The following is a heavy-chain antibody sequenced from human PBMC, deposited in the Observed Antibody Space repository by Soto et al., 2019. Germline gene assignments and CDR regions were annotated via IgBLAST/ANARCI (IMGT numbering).Heavy chain of an antibody. V-gene: IGHV3-30-3*01. D-gene: IGHD4-17*01. CDR3: ARGGAVTPPTIDY. CDR2: ISYDGSNK. J-gene: IGHJ4*02. Sequence: QVQLVESGGGVVQPGRSLRLSCAASGFTFSSYAMHWVRQAPGKGLEWVAVISYDGSNKYYADSVKGRFTISTDNSKNTLYLQMHSLRAEDTAVYYCARGGAVTPPTIDYWGQGTLVTVSS. CDR1: GFTFSSYA.